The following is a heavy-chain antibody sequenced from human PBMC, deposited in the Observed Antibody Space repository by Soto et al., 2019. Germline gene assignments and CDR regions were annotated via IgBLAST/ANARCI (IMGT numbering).Heavy chain of an antibody. CDR1: GFTFDDYA. CDR3: AKGGASWRQPPNDY. CDR2: ISWNSAGI. V-gene: IGHV3-9*01. Sequence: EVQLVESGGGLVQPGRSLRLSCVASGFTFDDYAMHWVRQAPGKGLEWVSGISWNSAGIGYADSVKGRFTISRDNAKNSLYLQMNGLRTEDTALYYCAKGGASWRQPPNDYWGQGTLVTVSS. J-gene: IGHJ4*02. D-gene: IGHD2-2*01.